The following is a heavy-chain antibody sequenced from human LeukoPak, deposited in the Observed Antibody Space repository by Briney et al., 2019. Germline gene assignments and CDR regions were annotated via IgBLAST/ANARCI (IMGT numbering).Heavy chain of an antibody. Sequence: GGSLRLSCAASGFTFSSYGMHWVRQAPGKGLEWVAVIWYDGSNKDYADSVKGRFTISRDNSKNTLYLQMNSLRAEDTAVYYCARAPGAVAGTPADYWGQGTLVTVSS. CDR2: IWYDGSNK. D-gene: IGHD6-19*01. CDR1: GFTFSSYG. V-gene: IGHV3-33*01. J-gene: IGHJ4*02. CDR3: ARAPGAVAGTPADY.